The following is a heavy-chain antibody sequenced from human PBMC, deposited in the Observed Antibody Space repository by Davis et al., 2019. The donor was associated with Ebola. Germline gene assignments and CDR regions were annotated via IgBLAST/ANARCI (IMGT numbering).Heavy chain of an antibody. J-gene: IGHJ4*02. CDR1: GGSISNSY. CDR2: IHYSGNT. D-gene: IGHD3-22*01. Sequence: MPSETLSLTCTVSGGSISNSYWSWIRQPPGKGPEWIGYIHYSGNTHYNPSLESRVTISVDTSKNQFSLKLSSVTAADTAVYYCARVRDSSGYSINYFDYWGQGNLVTVSS. V-gene: IGHV4-59*01. CDR3: ARVRDSSGYSINYFDY.